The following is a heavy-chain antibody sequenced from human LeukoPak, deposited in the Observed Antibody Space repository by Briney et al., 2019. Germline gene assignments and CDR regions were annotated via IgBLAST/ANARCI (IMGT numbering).Heavy chain of an antibody. V-gene: IGHV4-39*01. CDR1: GDSITSGGNY. Sequence: NPSQTLSLTCTVSGDSITSGGNYWGWIRQPPGKGLEWIGSIYYSGNTYYNPSLKSRVTISVDTSKNQFSLKLNSVTATDTAVYYCARHYGPWGQGTLVTVSS. D-gene: IGHD3-10*01. CDR3: ARHYGP. J-gene: IGHJ4*02. CDR2: IYYSGNT.